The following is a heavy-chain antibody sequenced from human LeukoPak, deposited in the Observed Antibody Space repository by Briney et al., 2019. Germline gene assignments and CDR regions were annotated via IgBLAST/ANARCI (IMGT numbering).Heavy chain of an antibody. V-gene: IGHV1-8*01. CDR1: GYTFTSYD. Sequence: GASVKVSCKASGYTFTSYDINWVRQATGQGLEWMGWMNPNSGNTGYAQEFQGRVTMTRNTSISTAYMELSSLRSEDTAVYYCARQPSIAKTYYYYGMDVWGQGTTVTVSS. CDR3: ARQPSIAKTYYYYGMDV. CDR2: MNPNSGNT. D-gene: IGHD6-6*01. J-gene: IGHJ6*02.